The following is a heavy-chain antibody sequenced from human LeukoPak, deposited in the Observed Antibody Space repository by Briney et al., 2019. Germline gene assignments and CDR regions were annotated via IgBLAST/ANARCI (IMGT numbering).Heavy chain of an antibody. D-gene: IGHD3-9*01. J-gene: IGHJ4*02. CDR1: GGTFSSYA. Sequence: ASVKVSCKASGGTFSSYAISWVRQAPGQGLEWMGIINPSGGSTSYAQKFQGRVTMTRDTSTSTVYMELSSLRSEDTAVYYCARDQGLTGYFDYWGQGTLVTVSS. V-gene: IGHV1-46*01. CDR3: ARDQGLTGYFDY. CDR2: INPSGGST.